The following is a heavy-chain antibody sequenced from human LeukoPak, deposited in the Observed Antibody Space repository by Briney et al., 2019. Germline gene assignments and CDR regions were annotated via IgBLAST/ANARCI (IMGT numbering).Heavy chain of an antibody. CDR1: EFTFTTYW. CDR3: AKVLGYYDYVWGSYRFDP. J-gene: IGHJ5*02. CDR2: INQDGTEK. D-gene: IGHD3-16*02. V-gene: IGHV3-7*01. Sequence: GGSLRLSCAASEFTFTTYWMSWVRQAPGKGLEWVANINQDGTEKYYVDSVKGRFTISRDNAKNSLYLQMNSLRAEDTAVYYCAKVLGYYDYVWGSYRFDPWGQGTLVTVSS.